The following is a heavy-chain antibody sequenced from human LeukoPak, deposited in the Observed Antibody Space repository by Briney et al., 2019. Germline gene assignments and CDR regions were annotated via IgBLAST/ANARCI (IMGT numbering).Heavy chain of an antibody. D-gene: IGHD6-19*01. CDR1: GFTFSDYY. CDR3: ARETVAGTFDY. Sequence: GGSLRLSCAASGFTFSDYYISWIRQAPGKGLEWVSDISPSGDIISYADSVKGRFIVSRDYAKESLHLQMNSLRVEDSAVYYCARETVAGTFDYWGQGTQVTVSS. CDR2: ISPSGDII. J-gene: IGHJ4*02. V-gene: IGHV3-11*01.